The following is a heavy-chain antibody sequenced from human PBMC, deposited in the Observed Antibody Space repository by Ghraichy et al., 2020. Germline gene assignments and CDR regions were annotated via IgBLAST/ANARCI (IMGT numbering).Heavy chain of an antibody. V-gene: IGHV4-34*01. CDR3: ARVRDERPYGMDV. CDR2: INHSGST. Sequence: SQTLSLTCAVYGGSFSGYYWSWIRQPPGKGLEWIGEINHSGSTNYNPSLKSRVTISVDTSKNQFSLKLSSVTAADTAVYYCARVRDERPYGMDVWGQGTTVTVSS. CDR1: GGSFSGYY. J-gene: IGHJ6*02.